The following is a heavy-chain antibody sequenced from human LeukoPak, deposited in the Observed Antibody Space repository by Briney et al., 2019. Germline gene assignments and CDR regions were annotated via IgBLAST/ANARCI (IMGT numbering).Heavy chain of an antibody. V-gene: IGHV4-59*01. J-gene: IGHJ5*02. D-gene: IGHD1-26*01. CDR3: ARGSKELLGWFDP. CDR2: IYYSGST. Sequence: SETLSLTCNVSGGSISSYYWSWIRQPPGKGLEWIGYIYYSGSTNYNPSLKSRVTISVDTSKNQFSLKLSAVTAADTAMYYCARGSKELLGWFDPWGQGTLVTVSS. CDR1: GGSISSYY.